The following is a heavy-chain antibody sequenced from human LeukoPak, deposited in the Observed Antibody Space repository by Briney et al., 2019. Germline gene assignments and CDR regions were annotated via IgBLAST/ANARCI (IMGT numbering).Heavy chain of an antibody. J-gene: IGHJ4*02. CDR1: GFTFDDYA. V-gene: IGHV3-30*18. D-gene: IGHD3-22*01. Sequence: GGSLRLSCAASGFTFDDYAMHWVRQAPGKGLEWVAVISYDGSNKYYADSVKGRFTISRDNSKNTLYLQMNSLRAEDTAVYYCAKDDSSGYFPSYYFDYWGQGTLVTVSS. CDR3: AKDDSSGYFPSYYFDY. CDR2: ISYDGSNK.